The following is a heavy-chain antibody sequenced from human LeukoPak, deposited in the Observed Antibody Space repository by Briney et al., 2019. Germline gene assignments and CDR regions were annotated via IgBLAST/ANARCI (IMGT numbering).Heavy chain of an antibody. CDR3: AKDPDFWSGPFDY. J-gene: IGHJ4*02. Sequence: PGGSLRLSCAPSGFTFNDYAMHWVRQAPGKGLKWVAVIWYDGSNKYYADSVKGRFTISRDNSKNTLYLQMNSLRAEDTAVYYCAKDPDFWSGPFDYWGQGTLVTVSS. V-gene: IGHV3-33*06. CDR1: GFTFNDYA. D-gene: IGHD3-3*01. CDR2: IWYDGSNK.